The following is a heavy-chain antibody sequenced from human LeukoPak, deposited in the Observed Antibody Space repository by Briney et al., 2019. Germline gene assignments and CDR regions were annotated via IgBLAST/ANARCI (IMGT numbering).Heavy chain of an antibody. CDR3: ARATHRYDILTVSDY. D-gene: IGHD3-9*01. CDR2: ISYDGSNK. Sequence: PGGSLRLSCAASGFTFSSYAMHWVRQAPGKGLEWVAVISYDGSNKYYADSVKGRFTISRDNSKDTLYLQMNSLRAEDTAVYYCARATHRYDILTVSDYWGQGTLVTVSS. CDR1: GFTFSSYA. J-gene: IGHJ4*02. V-gene: IGHV3-30-3*01.